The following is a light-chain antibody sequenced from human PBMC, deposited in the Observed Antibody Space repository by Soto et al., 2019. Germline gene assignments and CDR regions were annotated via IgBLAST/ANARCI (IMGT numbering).Light chain of an antibody. V-gene: IGLV1-44*01. CDR2: VNS. CDR3: AAWDDSLNGLV. CDR1: SSNIGTNT. Sequence: QSVLTQPRSASGTPGQRVTISCSGSSSNIGTNTVNWYQQLPGSAPKLLMFVNSQRPSGVPDRFSGSKSGTSASLAISGLQSEDEADYYCAAWDDSLNGLVFGAGTKVTVL. J-gene: IGLJ1*01.